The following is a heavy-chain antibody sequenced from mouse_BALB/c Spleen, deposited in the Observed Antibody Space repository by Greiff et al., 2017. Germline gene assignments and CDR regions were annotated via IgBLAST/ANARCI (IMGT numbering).Heavy chain of an antibody. CDR3: AREGLLLPYSFAY. J-gene: IGHJ3*01. D-gene: IGHD1-1*01. CDR2: LWAGGST. CDR1: GFSLTSYG. V-gene: IGHV2-9*02. Sequence: QVQLKESGPGLVAPSQSLSITCTVSGFSLTSYGVHWVRQPPGKGLEWLGVLWAGGSTNYNSALMSRLSISKDNSKSQVFLKMNSLQTDDTAMYYCAREGLLLPYSFAYWGQGTLVTVSA.